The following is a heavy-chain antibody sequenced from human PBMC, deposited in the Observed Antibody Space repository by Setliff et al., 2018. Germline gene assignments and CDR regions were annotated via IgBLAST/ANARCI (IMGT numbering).Heavy chain of an antibody. V-gene: IGHV3-73*01. Sequence: GESLRLSCAASGFSFSGSAVYWVRQASVKGLEWIGRIRGRTDNYATAYAASVRGRFTISRDDSKNTAYLQMNSLKAEDTAVYYCTFARDGYDVFDIWGQGTMVTVSS. CDR3: TFARDGYDVFDI. D-gene: IGHD5-18*01. J-gene: IGHJ3*02. CDR1: GFSFSGSA. CDR2: IRGRTDNYAT.